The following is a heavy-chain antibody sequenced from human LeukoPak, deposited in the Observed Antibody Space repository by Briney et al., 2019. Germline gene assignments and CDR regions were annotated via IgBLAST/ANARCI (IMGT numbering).Heavy chain of an antibody. CDR1: GVTFSSYA. J-gene: IGHJ4*02. CDR3: AKAGGNWVNYYFDY. D-gene: IGHD7-27*01. Sequence: GGSLRLSCAASGVTFSSYAMSWVRQAPGKGLEWVSAISGSGGSTYYADSVKGRFTISRDNSKNTLYLQMNSLRAEDTAVYYCAKAGGNWVNYYFDYWGQGTLVTVSS. V-gene: IGHV3-23*01. CDR2: ISGSGGST.